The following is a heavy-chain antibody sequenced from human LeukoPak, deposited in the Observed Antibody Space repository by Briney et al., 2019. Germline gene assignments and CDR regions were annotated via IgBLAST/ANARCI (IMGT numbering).Heavy chain of an antibody. D-gene: IGHD6-13*01. CDR3: ARDRSVIHSSSGPPEGY. CDR2: INAGNGNT. V-gene: IGHV1-3*01. CDR1: GYTFTSYA. J-gene: IGHJ4*02. Sequence: ASVKVSCKASGYTFTSYAMHWVRQAPGQRLEWMGWINAGNGNTKYSQKFQGRVTITRDTSASTAYMELRSLRSDDTAVYYCARDRSVIHSSSGPPEGYWGQGTLVTVSS.